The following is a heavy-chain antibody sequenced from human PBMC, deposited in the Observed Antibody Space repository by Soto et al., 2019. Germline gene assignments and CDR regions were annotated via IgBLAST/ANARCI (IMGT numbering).Heavy chain of an antibody. CDR1: GFTFGDYA. Sequence: LRLSCTASGFTFGDYAMSWVRQAPGKGLEWVGFIRSKAYGGTTEYAASVKGRFTISRDDSKSIAYLQMNSLKTEDTAVYYCTVKGGYCSSTSCPYNWFDPWGQGTLVTVSS. J-gene: IGHJ5*02. CDR3: TVKGGYCSSTSCPYNWFDP. CDR2: IRSKAYGGTT. V-gene: IGHV3-49*04. D-gene: IGHD2-2*01.